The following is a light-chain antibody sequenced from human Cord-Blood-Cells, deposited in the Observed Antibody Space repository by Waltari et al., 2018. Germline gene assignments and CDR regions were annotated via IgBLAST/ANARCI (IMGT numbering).Light chain of an antibody. CDR2: LNSDGSH. Sequence: QLVLTQSPSASASLGASVKLTCTLSSGHSSYAIAWHQQQSEKGPRYLMKLNSDGSHSKGDGIPDRFSGSSSGAERYPTISSLQSEDEADYYCQTWGTGMNWVFGGGTKLTVL. J-gene: IGLJ3*02. CDR1: SGHSSYA. V-gene: IGLV4-69*01. CDR3: QTWGTGMNWV.